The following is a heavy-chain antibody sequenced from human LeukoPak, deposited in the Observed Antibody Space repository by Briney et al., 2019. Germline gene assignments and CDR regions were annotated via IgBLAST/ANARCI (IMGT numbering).Heavy chain of an antibody. Sequence: GESLNISCKGSGYIFSGYWIGWVRQMPGKGLEWMGIIYPGNSDTRYSPSFQGQVTISADRSTRSAYLQWGSLKASDTAIYFCARHKQWLTPPDYWGQGTLVTVSS. CDR2: IYPGNSDT. D-gene: IGHD6-19*01. J-gene: IGHJ4*02. CDR1: GYIFSGYW. CDR3: ARHKQWLTPPDY. V-gene: IGHV5-51*01.